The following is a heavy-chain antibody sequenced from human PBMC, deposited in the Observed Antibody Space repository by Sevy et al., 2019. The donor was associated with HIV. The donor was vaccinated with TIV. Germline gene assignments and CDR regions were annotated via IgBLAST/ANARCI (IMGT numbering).Heavy chain of an antibody. CDR1: GGSISSYY. J-gene: IGHJ4*02. D-gene: IGHD5-12*01. Sequence: SETLSLTCTVSGGSISSYYWSWIRQPPGKGLEWIGYIYYSGSTNYNPSLKSRVTISVDTSKNQFSLKLGSVTAADTAVYYCAREGRDGYNGGYFDYWGQGTLVTVSS. V-gene: IGHV4-59*01. CDR3: AREGRDGYNGGYFDY. CDR2: IYYSGST.